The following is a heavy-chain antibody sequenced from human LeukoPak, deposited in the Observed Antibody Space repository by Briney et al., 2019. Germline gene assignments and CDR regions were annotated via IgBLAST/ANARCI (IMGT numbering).Heavy chain of an antibody. CDR3: ARNSGLNTCFDY. Sequence: PWASLKLSCTASGFTFSNYWMGWVRQAPGKGLEWVANTKPDGSAANYADSVRGRFTTTRDKANSLLYLQMNRLRAEDTAVYYCARNSGLNTCFDYWGQGTLVTVSS. J-gene: IGHJ4*02. CDR2: TKPDGSAA. CDR1: GFTFSNYW. D-gene: IGHD5-12*01. V-gene: IGHV3-7*03.